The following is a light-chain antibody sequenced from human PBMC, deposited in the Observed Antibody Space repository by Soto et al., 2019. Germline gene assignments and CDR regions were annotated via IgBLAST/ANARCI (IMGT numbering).Light chain of an antibody. CDR1: QSLLHSNAYNY. CDR3: MQTLQTPYT. CDR2: FGS. J-gene: IGKJ2*01. Sequence: IVMTQSPLSLPVTTGEPASISCRSSQSLLHSNAYNYLDWYLQKPGQSPQLLIYFGSNRASGVPDRFSGSGSGTDFTLKISRVEAEDVGVYYCMQTLQTPYTFGQGTKLEIK. V-gene: IGKV2-28*01.